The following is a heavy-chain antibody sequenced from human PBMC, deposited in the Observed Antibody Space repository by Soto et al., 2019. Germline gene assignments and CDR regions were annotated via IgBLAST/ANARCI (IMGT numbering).Heavy chain of an antibody. Sequence: TGGSLRLSCAAPGFTFSSYGMPRVRQAPGKGLEWVAVISYDGSNKYYADSVKGRFTISRDNSKNTLYLQMNSLRAEDTAVYYCAKAMQNGYNFAGAFDIWGQGTMVTVSS. CDR2: ISYDGSNK. J-gene: IGHJ3*02. V-gene: IGHV3-30*18. CDR1: GFTFSSYG. CDR3: AKAMQNGYNFAGAFDI. D-gene: IGHD5-12*01.